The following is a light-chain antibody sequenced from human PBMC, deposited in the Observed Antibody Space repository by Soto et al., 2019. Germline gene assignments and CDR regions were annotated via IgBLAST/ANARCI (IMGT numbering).Light chain of an antibody. J-gene: IGKJ4*01. CDR1: QSVSSY. V-gene: IGKV3-11*01. CDR3: QQRSIWPPA. CDR2: DAS. Sequence: EIVLTQSPATLSLSPGERATLSCRASQSVSSYLAWYQQKPGQAPRLLIYDASSRATGIPARFSGSGSGTDFTLTISSQEPEDFAVYYCQQRSIWPPAFGGGTKVEIK.